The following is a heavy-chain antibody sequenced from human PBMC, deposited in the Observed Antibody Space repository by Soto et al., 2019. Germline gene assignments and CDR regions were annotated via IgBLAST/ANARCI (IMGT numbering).Heavy chain of an antibody. CDR1: GGSFTGYY. CDR2: INYRGSS. J-gene: IGHJ6*02. CDR3: VRGQPHRITIFEVVIRSYDYGMDV. V-gene: IGHV4-34*01. Sequence: PSETLSLTCAVYGGSFTGYYWTRIRQTPGKGLEWIGEINYRGSSYYNPSLESRISMAVDTSKNQFSLKLRSVTAADTAVYFCVRGQPHRITIFEVVIRSYDYGMDVWGQGTTVTVSS. D-gene: IGHD3-3*02.